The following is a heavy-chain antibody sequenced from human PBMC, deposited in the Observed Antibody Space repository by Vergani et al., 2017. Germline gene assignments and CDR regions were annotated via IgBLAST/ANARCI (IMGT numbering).Heavy chain of an antibody. CDR3: ARGRITMVRGVTKHNWFDP. V-gene: IGHV1-2*02. D-gene: IGHD3-10*01. CDR1: GYTFTGYY. CDR2: INPNSGGT. J-gene: IGHJ5*02. Sequence: QVQLVQSGAEVRKPGASVKVSCKASGYTFTGYYMHWVRQAPGQGLEWMGWINPNSGGTNYAQKFQGRVTMTGDTSISTAYMELSRLRSDDTAVYYCARGRITMVRGVTKHNWFDPWGQGTLVTVSS.